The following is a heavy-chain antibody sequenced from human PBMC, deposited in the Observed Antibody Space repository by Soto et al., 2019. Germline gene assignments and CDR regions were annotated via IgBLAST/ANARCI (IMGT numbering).Heavy chain of an antibody. J-gene: IGHJ4*02. CDR3: AREGDGGERLPGDY. CDR2: IIPILGIA. Sequence: QVQLVQSGAEVKKPGSSVKVSCKASGGTFSSYTISWVRQAPGQGLEWMGRIIPILGIANYAQKFQGRVTIAGDKSTSTAYMELSSLRSEDTAVYYCAREGDGGERLPGDYWGQGTLVTVSS. D-gene: IGHD1-26*01. CDR1: GGTFSSYT. V-gene: IGHV1-69*08.